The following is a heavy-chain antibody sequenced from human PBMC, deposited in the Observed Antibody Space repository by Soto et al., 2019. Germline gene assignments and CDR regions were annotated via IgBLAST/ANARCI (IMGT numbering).Heavy chain of an antibody. D-gene: IGHD6-19*01. CDR1: GGSFSGYN. CDR3: AIGPRMWLAGGGY. Sequence: PSETLSLTCAVYGGSFSGYNWSWIRQPPGKGLEWLGEINHSGITDYNPSLKSRITISIDTSKKQFSLKLNSVTAADTAVYYCAIGPRMWLAGGGYWGQGTQVTVSS. J-gene: IGHJ4*02. V-gene: IGHV4-34*01. CDR2: INHSGIT.